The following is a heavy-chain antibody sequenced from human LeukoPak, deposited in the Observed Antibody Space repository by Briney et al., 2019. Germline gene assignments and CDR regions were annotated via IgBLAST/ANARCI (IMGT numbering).Heavy chain of an antibody. V-gene: IGHV3-23*01. D-gene: IGHD6-19*01. CDR1: GFTFSSYA. J-gene: IGHJ5*02. Sequence: GGSLRLSCAASGFTFSSYAMSWVRQAPGKGLEWVSAISGSGGSTYYADSVKGRFTISRDNSKNTLYLQMNSLRAEDTAVYYCAKGPAQWSVYNWFDPWGQGTLDTVSS. CDR3: AKGPAQWSVYNWFDP. CDR2: ISGSGGST.